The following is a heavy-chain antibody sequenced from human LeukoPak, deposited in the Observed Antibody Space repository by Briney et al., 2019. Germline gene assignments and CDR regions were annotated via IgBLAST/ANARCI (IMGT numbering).Heavy chain of an antibody. Sequence: GGSLRLSCAASGFTFSSYGVHWVRQAPGKGLEWVAVIWYDGSNKYYADSVKGRFTISRDNSKNTLYLQMNSLRAEDTAVYYCARSGTRDTFFDYWGQGTLVTVSS. J-gene: IGHJ4*02. V-gene: IGHV3-33*01. CDR3: ARSGTRDTFFDY. CDR1: GFTFSSYG. D-gene: IGHD1-26*01. CDR2: IWYDGSNK.